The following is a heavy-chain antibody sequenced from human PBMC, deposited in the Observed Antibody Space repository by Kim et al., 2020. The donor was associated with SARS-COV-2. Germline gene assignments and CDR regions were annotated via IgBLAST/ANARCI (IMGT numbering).Heavy chain of an antibody. V-gene: IGHV4-39*01. J-gene: IGHJ3*02. CDR1: GGSISSSLFY. Sequence: SETLSLTCTVSGGSISSSLFYWGWVRQAPGKGLEGIVSINYSGNTYYNPSLKSRVTISVDTSKNQFPLKLTPVAAADTAVYYCTRSRMRVVVITFCVFD. CDR2: INYSGNT. CDR3: TRSRMRVVVITFCVFD. D-gene: IGHD3-22*01.